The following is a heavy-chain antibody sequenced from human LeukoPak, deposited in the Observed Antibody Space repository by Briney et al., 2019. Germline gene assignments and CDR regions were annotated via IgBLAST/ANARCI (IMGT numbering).Heavy chain of an antibody. CDR1: GYTFSSYW. CDR3: ARDPIVGATADDAY. D-gene: IGHD1-26*01. J-gene: IGHJ4*02. CDR2: IKQGGSEK. V-gene: IGHV3-7*01. Sequence: GGSLRLSCAASGYTFSSYWVSWVRQAPGRGVGWVANIKQGGSEKYYVDSVRGLYSISREHAENSLYLQMNSRRAETPAVYYCARDPIVGATADDAYWGQGSLVTVSS.